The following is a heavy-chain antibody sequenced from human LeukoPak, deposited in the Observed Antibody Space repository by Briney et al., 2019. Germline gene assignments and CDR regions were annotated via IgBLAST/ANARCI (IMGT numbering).Heavy chain of an antibody. D-gene: IGHD1-26*01. V-gene: IGHV3-66*01. CDR1: GFTVSSNY. CDR2: IYSGGST. CDR3: ARDSEKWELLNYFDY. Sequence: GALRLPCAASGFTVSSNYMSWVRQAPGKGLEWVSVIYSGGSTYYADSVKGRFTISRDNSKNTLYLQMNSLRAEDTAVYYCARDSEKWELLNYFDYWGQGTLVTVSS. J-gene: IGHJ4*02.